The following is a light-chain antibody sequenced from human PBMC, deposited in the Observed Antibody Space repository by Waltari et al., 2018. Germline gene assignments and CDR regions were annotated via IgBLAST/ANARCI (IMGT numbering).Light chain of an antibody. V-gene: IGKV2-28*01. CDR1: QSLLHTNGYNY. CDR3: MQTLQTTFT. CDR2: LGS. J-gene: IGKJ3*01. Sequence: DIVMTQSPISLPVTPGEPASISCRSHQSLLHTNGYNYLEWYLQKPGQSPQLLVFLGSNLASGVPDRFSGSGSGTDFTLRISAVEAEDVGVYYCMQTLQTTFTFGPGTKVDLK.